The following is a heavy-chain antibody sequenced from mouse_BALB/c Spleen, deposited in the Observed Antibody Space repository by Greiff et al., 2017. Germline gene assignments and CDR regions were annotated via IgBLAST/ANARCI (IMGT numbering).Heavy chain of an antibody. V-gene: IGHV5-6-3*01. D-gene: IGHD2-1*01. Sequence: DVMLVESGGGLVQPGGSLKLSCAASGFTFSSYGMSWVRQTPDKRLELVATINSNGGSTYYPDSVKGRFTISRDNAKNTLYLQMSSLKSEDTAMYYCASLYYGNYAWFAYWGQGTLVTVSA. CDR2: INSNGGST. CDR3: ASLYYGNYAWFAY. CDR1: GFTFSSYG. J-gene: IGHJ3*01.